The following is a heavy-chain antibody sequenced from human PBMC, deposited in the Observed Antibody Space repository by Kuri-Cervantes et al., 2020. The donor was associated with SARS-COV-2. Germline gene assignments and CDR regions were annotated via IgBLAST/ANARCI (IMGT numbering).Heavy chain of an antibody. CDR3: ATVFAVVRDSRPSIDY. CDR1: GYTLTELS. CDR2: FDPEDGET. V-gene: IGHV1-24*01. Sequence: ASVKVSCKVSGYTLTELSMHWVRQAPGKGLEWMGGFDPEDGETIYAQKFRGRVTMTEDTSTDTAYMELSSLRSEDTAVYYCATVFAVVRDSRPSIDYWGQGTLVTVSS. J-gene: IGHJ4*02. D-gene: IGHD3-22*01.